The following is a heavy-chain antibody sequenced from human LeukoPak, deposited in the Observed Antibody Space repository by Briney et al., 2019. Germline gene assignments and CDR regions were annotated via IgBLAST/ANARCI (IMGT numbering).Heavy chain of an antibody. D-gene: IGHD3-10*01. CDR3: ARDRGFKPDY. V-gene: IGHV3-7*04. Sequence: GGSLRLSCAASGFTFSSFWMTWVRQAPEKGLEWVANIKEDGREEYYVDSVKGRFTIFRDNAKNTLYLQMNSLRAEDTAVYYCARDRGFKPDYWGQGTLVTVSS. CDR1: GFTFSSFW. J-gene: IGHJ4*02. CDR2: IKEDGREE.